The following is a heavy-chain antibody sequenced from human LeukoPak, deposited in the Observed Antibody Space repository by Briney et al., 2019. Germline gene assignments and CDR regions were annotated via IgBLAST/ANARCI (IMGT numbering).Heavy chain of an antibody. CDR2: ISGSGGST. J-gene: IGHJ3*02. Sequence: GGSLRLSCAASGFTFSSYAMSWVRQAPGKGLEWVSAISGSGGSTYYADSVKGRFTISRDNSKNTLYLQMNSLRAEDTAVYYCAKDLPTTVTTMGDAFDIWGQGTMVTVSS. CDR1: GFTFSSYA. CDR3: AKDLPTTVTTMGDAFDI. D-gene: IGHD4-17*01. V-gene: IGHV3-23*01.